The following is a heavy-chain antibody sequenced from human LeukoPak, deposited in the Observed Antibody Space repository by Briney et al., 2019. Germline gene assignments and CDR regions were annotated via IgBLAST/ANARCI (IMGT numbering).Heavy chain of an antibody. D-gene: IGHD5-18*01. CDR3: ARNEYSSSGSGQVDV. J-gene: IGHJ6*02. CDR1: GFTFSNYW. Sequence: GGSLRLYCVASGFTFSNYWLHWVRQAPGKGLVWVSRINIDESTANYADSVKGRSTISRDNAKNTLYLQMNSLRAEDTAVYYCARNEYSSSGSGQVDVWGQGTTVTVSS. CDR2: INIDESTA. V-gene: IGHV3-74*01.